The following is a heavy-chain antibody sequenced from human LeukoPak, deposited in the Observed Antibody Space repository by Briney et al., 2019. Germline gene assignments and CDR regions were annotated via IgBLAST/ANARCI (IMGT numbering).Heavy chain of an antibody. CDR2: ISGSGAST. CDR1: GFTYYSCV. Sequence: GGSLRLSSATSGFTYYSCVMARLPPAPGKGLEWCTDISGSGASTYYADSVKGRFTISRDNSMNTLYLQMNSLRADDTAVYYCVKRQCSSTHCYGFDYWGQGTLVTVSS. CDR3: VKRQCSSTHCYGFDY. V-gene: IGHV3-23*01. D-gene: IGHD2-2*01. J-gene: IGHJ4*02.